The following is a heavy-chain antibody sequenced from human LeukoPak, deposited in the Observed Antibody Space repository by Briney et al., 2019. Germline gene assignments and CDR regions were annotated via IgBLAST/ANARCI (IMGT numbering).Heavy chain of an antibody. CDR1: GGSISSSSYY. D-gene: IGHD5-24*01. Sequence: KPSETLSLTCTVSGGSISSSSYYWGWIRQPPGKGLEWVGSIYYSGSTYYNPSLKSRVTISVDTSKNQFSLKLSSVTAADTAVYYCARRRRDGYRINPVLDYWGRGTLVTVSS. CDR2: IYYSGST. V-gene: IGHV4-39*07. CDR3: ARRRRDGYRINPVLDY. J-gene: IGHJ4*02.